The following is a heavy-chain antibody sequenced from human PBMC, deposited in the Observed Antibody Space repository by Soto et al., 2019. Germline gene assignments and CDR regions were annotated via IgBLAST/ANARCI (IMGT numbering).Heavy chain of an antibody. Sequence: GGSLRLSCAASGFTFSNAWMSWVRQAPGKGLEWVGRIKSKTDGGTTDYAAPVKGRFTISRDDSKNTLYLQMNSLKTEDTAVYYCTTDTIYSSSSYYFDYLGQGTLVTVSS. D-gene: IGHD6-6*01. V-gene: IGHV3-15*01. CDR1: GFTFSNAW. CDR3: TTDTIYSSSSYYFDY. CDR2: IKSKTDGGTT. J-gene: IGHJ4*02.